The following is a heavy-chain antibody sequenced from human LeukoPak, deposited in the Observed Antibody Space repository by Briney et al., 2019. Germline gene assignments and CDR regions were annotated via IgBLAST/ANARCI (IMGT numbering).Heavy chain of an antibody. CDR2: IYYSGST. CDR1: GGSISSSSYY. Sequence: SETLSLTCTVSGGSISSSSYYWGWIRQPPGKGLEWIGSIYYSGSTYYNPSLKSRVTISVDTSKNQFSLKLSSVTAADTAVYYCARDYYGSGSYFALGLGSQETLWGQGTLVTVSS. D-gene: IGHD3-10*01. V-gene: IGHV4-39*07. CDR3: ARDYYGSGSYFALGLGSQETL. J-gene: IGHJ4*02.